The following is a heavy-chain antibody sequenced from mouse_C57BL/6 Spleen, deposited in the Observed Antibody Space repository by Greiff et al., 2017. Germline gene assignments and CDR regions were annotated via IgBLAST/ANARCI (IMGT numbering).Heavy chain of an antibody. J-gene: IGHJ2*02. D-gene: IGHD2-4*01. CDR2: IYPGDGDT. Sequence: QVQLQQSGPELVKPGASVKISCKASGYAFSSSWMTWVKQRPGKGLEWIGRIYPGDGDTNYNGKFKSKATLTADKSSSTAYMQLSSLTSEDSAVYCCARGGYYDYDGDYWGQGTSLTVSS. V-gene: IGHV1-82*01. CDR3: ARGGYYDYDGDY. CDR1: GYAFSSSW.